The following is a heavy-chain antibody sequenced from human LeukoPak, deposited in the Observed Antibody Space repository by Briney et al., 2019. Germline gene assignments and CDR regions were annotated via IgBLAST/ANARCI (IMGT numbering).Heavy chain of an antibody. J-gene: IGHJ4*02. D-gene: IGHD3-22*01. CDR1: GYTLTELS. Sequence: ASVKVSCKVSGYTLTELSMHWVRQAPGKGLEWMGGFDPEDGETIYAQKFQGRVTMTEDTSTDTAYMELSSPRSEDTAVYYCATDLGYDSSGYYYSGVYWGQGTLVTVSS. CDR3: ATDLGYDSSGYYYSGVY. CDR2: FDPEDGET. V-gene: IGHV1-24*01.